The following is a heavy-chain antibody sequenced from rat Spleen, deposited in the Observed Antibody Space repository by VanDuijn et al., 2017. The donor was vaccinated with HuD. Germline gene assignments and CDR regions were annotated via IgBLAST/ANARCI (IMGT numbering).Heavy chain of an antibody. J-gene: IGHJ2*01. CDR1: GFTFSTAW. CDR3: AWESPGIPSDY. V-gene: IGHV6-6*01. Sequence: EVQVLESGGGLVQPGNSLKLSCATSGFTFSTAWMYWSRQFPEKRLEWVARIKAKSNNYATDYTESVKGRFTISRDDSKSSIYLQMNNLKEEDTAIYYCAWESPGIPSDYWGQGVMVTVSS. CDR2: IKAKSNNYAT. D-gene: IGHD1-4*01.